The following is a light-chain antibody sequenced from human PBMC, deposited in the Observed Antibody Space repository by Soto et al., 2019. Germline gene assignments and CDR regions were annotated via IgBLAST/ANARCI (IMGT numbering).Light chain of an antibody. CDR1: RSVSSN. CDR2: GAS. CDR3: QNYNTWFPAWT. J-gene: IGKJ1*01. Sequence: EIVMTQSPATVSVSPGERATLSCRASRSVSSNLAWYQQKPGQAPRLLIYGASTRATGIPARFSGSGSGTEFTLTISSLQSEDFAVYCCQNYNTWFPAWTFGQGTMLDI. V-gene: IGKV3-15*01.